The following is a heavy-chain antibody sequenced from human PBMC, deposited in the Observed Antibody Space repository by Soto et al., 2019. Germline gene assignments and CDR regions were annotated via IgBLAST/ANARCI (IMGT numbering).Heavy chain of an antibody. D-gene: IGHD3-3*01. J-gene: IGHJ6*02. Sequence: ASVKVSCKASGYTFTSYGISWVRQAPGQGLEWMGWIIVYNGNTNYAQKLQGRVTMTTDTSTSTAYIELRSLRSDDTAVYYCAREQYYDFWSGYGTAFYGMDVWGQGTTVTVSS. CDR1: GYTFTSYG. V-gene: IGHV1-18*01. CDR2: IIVYNGNT. CDR3: AREQYYDFWSGYGTAFYGMDV.